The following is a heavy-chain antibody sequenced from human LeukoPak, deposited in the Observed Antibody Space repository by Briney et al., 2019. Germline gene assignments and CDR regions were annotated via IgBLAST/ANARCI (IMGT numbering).Heavy chain of an antibody. CDR1: GLTFSSYD. CDR2: ISYDERNK. Sequence: GGSLRLSCAASGLTFSSYDMHWVRQAPGKGLKWVAVISYDERNKYYADSVKGRFTISRDNSKNTLYLQMNSLRAEDTAVYYCAKYISLWMALDYWGQGTLVTVSS. J-gene: IGHJ4*02. D-gene: IGHD2-21*01. V-gene: IGHV3-30*18. CDR3: AKYISLWMALDY.